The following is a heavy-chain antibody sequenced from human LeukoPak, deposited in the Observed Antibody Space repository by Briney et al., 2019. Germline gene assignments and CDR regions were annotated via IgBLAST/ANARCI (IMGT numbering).Heavy chain of an antibody. CDR2: TNEAGGDK. Sequence: GGSLRLSCAASGFTFSDFWMSWVRQAPGKGLECVASTNEAGGDKLYVDSVKGRFTISRDNSKNSLSLQMNSLTAEDTAIYYCAIATTGRGAFGSWGQGTLVPVSS. CDR1: GFTFSDFW. D-gene: IGHD1-1*01. J-gene: IGHJ4*02. V-gene: IGHV3-7*01. CDR3: AIATTGRGAFGS.